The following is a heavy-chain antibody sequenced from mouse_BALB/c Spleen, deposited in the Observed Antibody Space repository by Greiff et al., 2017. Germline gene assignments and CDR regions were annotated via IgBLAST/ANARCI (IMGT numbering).Heavy chain of an antibody. CDR2: IDPANGNT. V-gene: IGHV14-3*02. J-gene: IGHJ1*01. D-gene: IGHD1-1*01. CDR1: GFNIKDTY. Sequence: VQLQQSGAELVKPGASVKLSCTASGFNIKDTYMHWVKQRPEQGLEWIGRIDPANGNTKYDPKFQGKATITADTSSNTAYLQLSSLTSEDTAVYYCAHITTVVGYFDVWGAGTTVTVSS. CDR3: AHITTVVGYFDV.